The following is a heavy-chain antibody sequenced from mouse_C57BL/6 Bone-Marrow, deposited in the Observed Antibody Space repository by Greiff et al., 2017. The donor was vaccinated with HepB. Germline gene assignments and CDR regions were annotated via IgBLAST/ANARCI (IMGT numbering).Heavy chain of an antibody. J-gene: IGHJ2*01. CDR3: GRHYYGSSSLNY. CDR2: IYPGSGST. Sequence: QVQLQQPGAELVKPGASVKMSCKASGYTFTSYWITWVKQRPGQGLEWIGDIYPGSGSTNYNEKFKSKATLTVDTSSSTAYMQLSSLTSEDSAVYYCGRHYYGSSSLNYWGQGTTLTVSS. CDR1: GYTFTSYW. D-gene: IGHD1-1*01. V-gene: IGHV1-55*01.